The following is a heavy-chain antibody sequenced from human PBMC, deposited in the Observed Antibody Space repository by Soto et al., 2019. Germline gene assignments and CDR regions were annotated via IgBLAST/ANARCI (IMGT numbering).Heavy chain of an antibody. CDR1: GFDFINNA. Sequence: EAQLLESGGGLVQPGGSLRLSCTASGFDFINNAMAWVRQAPGKGLEWVSTISADISYTYYADSVKGRFTISRDNSKNTVYLQMNSLRADDTAVYYFANQNTAKRAFDIWGQGTMVTVSS. D-gene: IGHD2-21*02. CDR2: ISADISYT. V-gene: IGHV3-23*01. J-gene: IGHJ3*02. CDR3: ANQNTAKRAFDI.